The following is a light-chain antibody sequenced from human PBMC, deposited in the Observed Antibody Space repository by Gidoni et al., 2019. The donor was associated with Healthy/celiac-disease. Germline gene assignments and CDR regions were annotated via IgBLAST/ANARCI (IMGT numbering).Light chain of an antibody. V-gene: IGKV1-13*02. CDR3: RQFNSYPPIT. J-gene: IGKJ5*01. Sequence: AIQLTQSPSSLSASVGDRVTITCRASQGISSALAWYQQKPGKAPKLLIYDASSLESGVPSRFSGSGSGTDFTLTISSLQPEDFATYYCRQFNSYPPITFXQXTRLEIK. CDR2: DAS. CDR1: QGISSA.